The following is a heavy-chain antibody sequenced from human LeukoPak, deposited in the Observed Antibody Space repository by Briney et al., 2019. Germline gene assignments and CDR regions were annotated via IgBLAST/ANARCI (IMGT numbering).Heavy chain of an antibody. V-gene: IGHV3-23*01. D-gene: IGHD3-22*01. CDR2: ISGSGGST. CDR1: GFTFNSYA. J-gene: IGHJ4*02. Sequence: GGSLRLSCAASGFTFNSYAMSWVRQAPGKGLEWVSAISGSGGSTYYADSVKGRFTISRDNSKNTLYLQMNSLRAEDTAVYYCAGGHYYDSSGYYYFGQGTLVTVSS. CDR3: AGGHYYDSSGYYY.